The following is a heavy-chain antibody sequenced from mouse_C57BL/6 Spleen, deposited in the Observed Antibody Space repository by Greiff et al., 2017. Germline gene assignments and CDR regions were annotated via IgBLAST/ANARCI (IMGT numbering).Heavy chain of an antibody. Sequence: VKLMESGAELVRPGASVTLSCKASGYTFTDYEMHWVKQTPVHGLEWIGAIDPETGGTAYNQKFKGKAILTADKSSSTAYMELRSLTSEDSAVYYCTRGRLRPDYWGQGTTLTVSS. J-gene: IGHJ2*01. D-gene: IGHD2-4*01. CDR3: TRGRLRPDY. CDR2: IDPETGGT. V-gene: IGHV1-15*01. CDR1: GYTFTDYE.